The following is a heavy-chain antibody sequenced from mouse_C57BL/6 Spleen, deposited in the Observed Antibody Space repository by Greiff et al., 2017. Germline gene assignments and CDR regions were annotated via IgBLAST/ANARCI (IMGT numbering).Heavy chain of an antibody. CDR1: GYAFSSSW. CDR2: IYPGDGDT. D-gene: IGHD2-1*01. J-gene: IGHJ2*01. CDR3: ARRYGNYDYFDD. V-gene: IGHV1-82*01. Sequence: QVQLQQSGPELVKPGASVKISCKASGYAFSSSWMNWVKQRPGKGLEWIGRIYPGDGDTNYNGKFKGKATLTADKSSSTAYMQLSSLTSEDSAVYFCARRYGNYDYFDDWGPGTTLTVSS.